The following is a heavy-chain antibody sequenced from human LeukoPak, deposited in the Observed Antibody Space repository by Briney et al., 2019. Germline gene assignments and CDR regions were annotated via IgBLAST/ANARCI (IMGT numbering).Heavy chain of an antibody. J-gene: IGHJ4*02. CDR2: IYYSGST. CDR1: GGSISSYY. CDR3: ARVRYDFWSGVLDY. Sequence: SETLSLTCTVSGGSISSYYWSWIRQPPGKGLEWIGYIYYSGSTNYNPSLKIRVTISVDTSKNQFSLKLSSVTAADTAVYYCARVRYDFWSGVLDYWGQGTLVTVSS. D-gene: IGHD3-3*01. V-gene: IGHV4-59*01.